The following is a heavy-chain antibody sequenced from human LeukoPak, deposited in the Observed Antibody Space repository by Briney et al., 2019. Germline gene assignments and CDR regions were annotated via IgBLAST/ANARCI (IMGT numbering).Heavy chain of an antibody. CDR1: GYTFTSYA. D-gene: IGHD3-22*01. Sequence: ASVKVSCKASGYTFTSYAMHWVRQAPGQRLEWMGWINAGNGNTKYSQKFQGRVTITRDTSASTAYMELSSLRSEDTAVYYCARARGIVVVHPLNYWGQGTLVTVSS. CDR2: INAGNGNT. CDR3: ARARGIVVVHPLNY. J-gene: IGHJ4*02. V-gene: IGHV1-3*01.